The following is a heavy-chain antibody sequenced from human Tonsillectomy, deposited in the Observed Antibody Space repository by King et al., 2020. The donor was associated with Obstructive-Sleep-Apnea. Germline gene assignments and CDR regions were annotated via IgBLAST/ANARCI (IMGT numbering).Heavy chain of an antibody. CDR2: ISYDGSDK. Sequence: VQLVESGGGVVQPGRSLRLSCAASGFTFSSYAMHWVRQAPGKGLEWVADISYDGSDKNYADSVKGRFTVSRDNSKNTLYLQVNSLRAEDTAVYYCAGTETFLYFFDYWGQGTLVTVSS. J-gene: IGHJ4*02. CDR1: GFTFSSYA. V-gene: IGHV3-30*04. D-gene: IGHD3-16*01. CDR3: AGTETFLYFFDY.